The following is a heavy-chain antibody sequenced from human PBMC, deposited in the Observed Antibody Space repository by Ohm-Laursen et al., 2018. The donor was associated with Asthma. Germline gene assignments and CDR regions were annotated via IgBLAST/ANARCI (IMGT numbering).Heavy chain of an antibody. V-gene: IGHV3-30*03. CDR2: ISYDGSNK. D-gene: IGHD3-22*01. Sequence: SLRLSCAASGFTFSSYGMHWVRQAPGKGLEWVAVISYDGSNKYYADSVKGRFTISRDNAKNSLYLQMNSLRAEDTAVYYCARDSYYYDSSGYLDYWGQGTLATVSS. CDR3: ARDSYYYDSSGYLDY. CDR1: GFTFSSYG. J-gene: IGHJ4*02.